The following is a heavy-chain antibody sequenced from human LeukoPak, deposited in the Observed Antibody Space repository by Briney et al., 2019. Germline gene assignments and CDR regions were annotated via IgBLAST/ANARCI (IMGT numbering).Heavy chain of an antibody. J-gene: IGHJ4*02. D-gene: IGHD3-10*01. Sequence: GGSLRLSCAASGFTFSSYSMSWVRQAPGKGLEWVSSIDTWSTYINYADSVKGRFTISRDNAKNSLYLQMDSLRAEDTALYYCAGDVREGATRGGDFDYWGQGTLVTVSS. CDR2: IDTWSTYI. V-gene: IGHV3-21*01. CDR3: AGDVREGATRGGDFDY. CDR1: GFTFSSYS.